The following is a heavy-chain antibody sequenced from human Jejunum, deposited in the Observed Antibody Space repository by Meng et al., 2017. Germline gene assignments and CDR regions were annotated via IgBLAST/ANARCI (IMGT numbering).Heavy chain of an antibody. J-gene: IGHJ4*02. Sequence: QVQLVQSAAEVKEPWASVNVTCKASGYTFTDYHLYWVRQAPGQGLEWMGRINTRTGGTIYTQKFYGRVTMTRDTSISTAYMELSRLRSDDTAVYYCARELISYAFDYWGQGSLVTVSS. V-gene: IGHV1-2*06. CDR2: INTRTGGT. CDR3: ARELISYAFDY. CDR1: GYTFTDYH. D-gene: IGHD1-26*01.